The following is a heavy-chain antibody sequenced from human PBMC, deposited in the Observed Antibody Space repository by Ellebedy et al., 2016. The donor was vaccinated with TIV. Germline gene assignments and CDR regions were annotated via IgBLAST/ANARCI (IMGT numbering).Heavy chain of an antibody. CDR2: LIPIFCTA. Sequence: AASVKVSCKASGGTFSPYGITWVRQTPGEGLEWMGGLIPIFCTAKYAEKFQGRVTITADESTSTVHMVLSSLRSEDTAIYYCVRGYDVLTAYYSFDYWGQGTLVTVSS. CDR3: VRGYDVLTAYYSFDY. D-gene: IGHD3-9*01. V-gene: IGHV1-69*13. CDR1: GGTFSPYG. J-gene: IGHJ4*02.